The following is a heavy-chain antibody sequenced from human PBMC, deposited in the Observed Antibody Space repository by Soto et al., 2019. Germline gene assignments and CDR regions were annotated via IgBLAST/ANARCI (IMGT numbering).Heavy chain of an antibody. V-gene: IGHV4-31*03. CDR1: GGSISSGGYY. CDR2: VYNSGSA. Sequence: QVQLQESGPGLVKPSQTLSLTCTVSGGSISSGGYYWSWIRQVPGKGLEWIGYVYNSGSAYYNPSLMRRLTVSVATAKNQFSLTLSSVTAADTAVDYCARDGDGGTFRYHFDYWGQGTLVTVSS. J-gene: IGHJ4*02. CDR3: ARDGDGGTFRYHFDY. D-gene: IGHD3-16*01.